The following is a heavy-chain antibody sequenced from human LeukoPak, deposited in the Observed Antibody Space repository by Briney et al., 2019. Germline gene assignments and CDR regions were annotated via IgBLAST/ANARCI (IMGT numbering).Heavy chain of an antibody. CDR1: GGSISSYY. CDR2: IYYSGST. Sequence: PSETLSLTCTVSGGSISSYYWSWVRQPPGKGLEWIGYIYYSGSTNYNPSLKSRVTISVDTSKNPFSLKLSSVTAADTAVYYCARKSGYSYAVYYFDYWGHGTLVTVSS. J-gene: IGHJ4*01. D-gene: IGHD5-18*01. V-gene: IGHV4-59*01. CDR3: ARKSGYSYAVYYFDY.